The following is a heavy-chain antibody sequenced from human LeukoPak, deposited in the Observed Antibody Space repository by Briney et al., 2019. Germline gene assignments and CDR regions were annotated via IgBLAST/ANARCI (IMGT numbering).Heavy chain of an antibody. CDR1: GGSISSSSYY. CDR3: ASHLLQDTSGYPPYYFDY. Sequence: SETLSLTCTVSGGSISSSSYYWGWIRQPPGKGLEWIGSIYYSGSTYYNPSLKSRVTISVDTSKNQFSLKLSSVTAADTAVYYCASHLLQDTSGYPPYYFDYWGQGTLVTVSS. V-gene: IGHV4-39*01. J-gene: IGHJ4*02. CDR2: IYYSGST. D-gene: IGHD3-22*01.